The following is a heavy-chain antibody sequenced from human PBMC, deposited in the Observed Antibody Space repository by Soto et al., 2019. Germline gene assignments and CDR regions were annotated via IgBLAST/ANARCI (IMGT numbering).Heavy chain of an antibody. D-gene: IGHD2-21*01. Sequence: QVHLVESGGGVVQPGRSLRLSCAASGFTFNIFAMHWVRQAPGKGLEWVANTSYDGTYTFYAGSVEGRFTISRDDSNDTLFLLLSGLRPEDTAVYYCTKDRQPLAFGYGLDVWGQGTTVTVSS. CDR1: GFTFNIFA. V-gene: IGHV3-30*18. CDR2: TSYDGTYT. CDR3: TKDRQPLAFGYGLDV. J-gene: IGHJ6*02.